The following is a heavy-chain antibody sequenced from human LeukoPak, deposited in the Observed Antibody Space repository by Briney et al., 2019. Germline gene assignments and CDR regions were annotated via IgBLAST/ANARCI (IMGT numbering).Heavy chain of an antibody. CDR2: IYSSGSS. D-gene: IGHD2-2*01. V-gene: IGHV4-61*09. CDR3: ARFFGPAAIRLRYYGMDV. Sequence: SETLSLTCTVSGASISSGGYSWTWIRQPAGKGLECIGHIYSSGSSNYNPSLKSRATISVDTSKNQFSLKLSSVTAADTVVYYCARFFGPAAIRLRYYGMDVWGQGTTVTVSS. CDR1: GASISSGGYS. J-gene: IGHJ6*02.